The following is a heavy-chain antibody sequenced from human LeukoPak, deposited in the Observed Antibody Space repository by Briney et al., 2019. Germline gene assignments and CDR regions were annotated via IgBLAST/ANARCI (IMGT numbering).Heavy chain of an antibody. CDR3: ARDFVDSDILTGYYNGFDY. CDR2: ISSSGSTI. CDR1: GFTFSSYE. Sequence: GGSLRLSCAASGFTFSSYEMNWVRQAPGKGLEWVSYISSSGSTIYYADSVKGRFTISRDNAKNSLYLQMNSLRAEDTAVYYCARDFVDSDILTGYYNGFDYWGQGTLVTVSS. J-gene: IGHJ4*02. D-gene: IGHD3-9*01. V-gene: IGHV3-48*03.